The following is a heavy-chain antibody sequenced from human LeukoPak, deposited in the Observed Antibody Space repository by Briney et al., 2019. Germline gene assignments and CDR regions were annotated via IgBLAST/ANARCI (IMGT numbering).Heavy chain of an antibody. CDR3: SFDYDILTGYVYGMDV. D-gene: IGHD3-9*01. J-gene: IGHJ6*02. V-gene: IGHV4-39*01. Sequence: PSETLSLTCTVSGGSISSSSYYWGWIRQPPGKGLEWIGSICYSGSTYYNPSLKSRVTISVDTSQNQFSLKLSSVTAADTAVYYCSFDYDILTGYVYGMDVWGQGTTVTVSS. CDR1: GGSISSSSYY. CDR2: ICYSGST.